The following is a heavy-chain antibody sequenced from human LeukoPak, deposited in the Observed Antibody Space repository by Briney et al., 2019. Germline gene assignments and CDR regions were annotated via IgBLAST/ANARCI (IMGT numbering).Heavy chain of an antibody. V-gene: IGHV1-69*06. Sequence: SVKVSCKASGGTFSNYAISWVRQAPGQGLEWMGGIIPFFGTANYAQKFQGRVTITADRSTSTAFMELSSLRSEDTAVYYCARGSRGYSYGYEVSYYYYMDVWGKGTTVTVSS. CDR1: GGTFSNYA. J-gene: IGHJ6*03. CDR3: ARGSRGYSYGYEVSYYYYMDV. D-gene: IGHD5-18*01. CDR2: IIPFFGTA.